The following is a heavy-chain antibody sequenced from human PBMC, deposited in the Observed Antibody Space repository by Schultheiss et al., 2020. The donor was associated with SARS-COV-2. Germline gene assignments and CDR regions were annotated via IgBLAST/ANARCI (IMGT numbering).Heavy chain of an antibody. V-gene: IGHV4-39*07. D-gene: IGHD2-15*01. CDR2: IYYSGST. CDR3: ARGRRFCSGGSCYSLASDY. CDR1: GGSISSSSYY. Sequence: SETLSLTCTVSGGSISSSSYYWGWIRQPPGKGLEWIGYIYYSGSTYYNPSLKSRVTISVDTSKNQFSLKLSSVTAADTAVYYCARGRRFCSGGSCYSLASDYWGQGTLVTVSS. J-gene: IGHJ4*02.